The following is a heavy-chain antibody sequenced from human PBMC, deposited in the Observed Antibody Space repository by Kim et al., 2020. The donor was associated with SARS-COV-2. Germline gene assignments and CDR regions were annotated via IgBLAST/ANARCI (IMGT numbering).Heavy chain of an antibody. Sequence: SETLSLTCTVSGGSISSSSYYWGWIRQPPGKGLEWIGSIYYSGSTYYNPSLKSRVTISVDTSKNQFSLKLSSVTAADTAVYYCARGATVSHFDYWGQGTL. V-gene: IGHV4-39*07. CDR1: GGSISSSSYY. D-gene: IGHD4-4*01. J-gene: IGHJ4*02. CDR2: IYYSGST. CDR3: ARGATVSHFDY.